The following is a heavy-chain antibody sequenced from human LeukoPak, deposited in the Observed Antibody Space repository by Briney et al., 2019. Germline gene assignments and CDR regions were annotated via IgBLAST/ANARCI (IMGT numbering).Heavy chain of an antibody. CDR3: AKLPDVLRYSDWDY. CDR1: GFTFSSYA. D-gene: IGHD3-9*01. CDR2: ISGSGGST. Sequence: GGSLRLSCAASGFTFSSYAMSWVRQAPGKGLEWVSAISGSGGSTYYADSVKGRFTISRDNSKNTLYLQMNSLRAEDTAVYYCAKLPDVLRYSDWDYWGQGTLVTVSS. J-gene: IGHJ4*02. V-gene: IGHV3-23*01.